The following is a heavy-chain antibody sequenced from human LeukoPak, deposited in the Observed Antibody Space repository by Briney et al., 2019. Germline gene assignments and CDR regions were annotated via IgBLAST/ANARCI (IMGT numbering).Heavy chain of an antibody. CDR1: GGTFSSYA. Sequence: ASVKVSCKASGGTFSSYAISWVRQAPGQGLEWMGGIIPTFGTANYAQKFQGRVTITADESTSTAYMELSNLRSEDTAVYYCARESTDYYDSSGYYYGPVYWGQGTLVTVSS. CDR3: ARESTDYYDSSGYYYGPVY. CDR2: IIPTFGTA. V-gene: IGHV1-69*13. J-gene: IGHJ4*02. D-gene: IGHD3-22*01.